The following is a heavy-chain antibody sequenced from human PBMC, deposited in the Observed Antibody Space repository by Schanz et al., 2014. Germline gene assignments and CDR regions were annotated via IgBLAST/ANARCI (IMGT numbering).Heavy chain of an antibody. CDR3: VKDLQRELLRDDHYYGMNV. V-gene: IGHV3-48*01. CDR2: ISSGGTTI. CDR1: RLNFNNAW. D-gene: IGHD1-26*01. J-gene: IGHJ6*02. Sequence: VQLVESGGGLVKPGGSLKLSCAASRLNFNNAWMHWVRQAPGKGLEWIAYISSGGTTIYYADSVKGRFTTSRDNSKNTMYLQMNSLRAEDTAVYYCVKDLQRELLRDDHYYGMNVWGQGTTVTVSS.